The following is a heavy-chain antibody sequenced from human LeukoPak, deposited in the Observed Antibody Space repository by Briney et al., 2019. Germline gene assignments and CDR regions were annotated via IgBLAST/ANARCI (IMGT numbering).Heavy chain of an antibody. V-gene: IGHV3-23*01. CDR1: GFTFSSYA. CDR3: AKGSHDYGDYDD. Sequence: GGSLRLSCAASGFTFSSYAMSWVRQAPGKGLEWVSAISGSGGSTYYADSVKGRFTISRDNSKNTQYLQMNSLRAEDTAVYYCAKGSHDYGDYDDWGQGTLVTVSS. J-gene: IGHJ4*02. CDR2: ISGSGGST. D-gene: IGHD4-17*01.